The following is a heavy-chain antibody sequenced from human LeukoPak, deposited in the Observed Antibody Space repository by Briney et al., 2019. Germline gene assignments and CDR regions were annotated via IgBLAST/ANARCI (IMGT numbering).Heavy chain of an antibody. CDR2: IKQDGSEK. J-gene: IGHJ3*02. CDR3: ARGGYSSSWYEVGITAFDI. D-gene: IGHD6-13*01. Sequence: PGGSPRLSCVVSGFTFSRFWMSWVRQAPGKGLEWVANIKQDGSEKHYVDSVKGRFTISRDNAKNSLYLQMNSLRAEDTAVYYCARGGYSSSWYEVGITAFDIWGQGTMVNVSS. CDR1: GFTFSRFW. V-gene: IGHV3-7*01.